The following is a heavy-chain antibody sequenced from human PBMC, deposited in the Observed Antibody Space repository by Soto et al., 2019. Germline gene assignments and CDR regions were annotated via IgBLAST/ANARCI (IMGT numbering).Heavy chain of an antibody. D-gene: IGHD3-22*01. CDR1: GYTFTSYG. Sequence: QVQLVQSGAEVKKPGASVKVSCKASGYTFTSYGISWVRQAPGQGLEWMGWISAYNGNTNYTQKLQGRVTMTTDTSTSTAYMELRSLRSDDTAVYYCARDGYYDSSGYRSDFDYWGQGTLVTVSS. V-gene: IGHV1-18*01. CDR3: ARDGYYDSSGYRSDFDY. CDR2: ISAYNGNT. J-gene: IGHJ4*02.